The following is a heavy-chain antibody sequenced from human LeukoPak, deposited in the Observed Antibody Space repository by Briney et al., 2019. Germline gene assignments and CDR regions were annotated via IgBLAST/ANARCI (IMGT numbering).Heavy chain of an antibody. Sequence: GGSLRLSCAASGFTFSSYEMNWVRQAPGKGLEWVSYISSSGSTIYYADSVKGRFTISRDNSKNTLYLQMNSLRAEDTAVYYCAKSFGYSRSWFDYWGQGTLVTVSS. D-gene: IGHD6-13*01. J-gene: IGHJ4*02. CDR3: AKSFGYSRSWFDY. CDR1: GFTFSSYE. V-gene: IGHV3-48*03. CDR2: ISSSGSTI.